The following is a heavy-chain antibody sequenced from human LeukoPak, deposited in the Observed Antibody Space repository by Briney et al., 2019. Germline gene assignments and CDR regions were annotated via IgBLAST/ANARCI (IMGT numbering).Heavy chain of an antibody. CDR3: AKGGYDYIEVAYFDF. Sequence: PGGCLRLSCAASGFSLNNYAMSWVRQAPGGGLGWVSIMIASSGATFYADSVKGRFTISRDISKNPLYLQMNNLGVDDTAVYYCAKGGYDYIEVAYFDFWGQGILVTVSS. V-gene: IGHV3-23*01. CDR2: MIASSGAT. CDR1: GFSLNNYA. J-gene: IGHJ4*02. D-gene: IGHD5-12*01.